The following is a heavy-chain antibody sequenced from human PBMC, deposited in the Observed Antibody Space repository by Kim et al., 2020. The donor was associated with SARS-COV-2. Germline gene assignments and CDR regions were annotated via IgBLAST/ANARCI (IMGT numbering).Heavy chain of an antibody. Sequence: SETLSLTCAVYGGSFSGYYWSWIRQPPGKGLEWIGEINHSGSTNYNPSLKSRVTISVDTSKNQFSLKLSSVTAADTAVYYCARGLAIFGVAPPIYYYYYMDVWGKGTTVTVSS. V-gene: IGHV4-34*01. CDR1: GGSFSGYY. D-gene: IGHD3-3*01. CDR2: INHSGST. CDR3: ARGLAIFGVAPPIYYYYYMDV. J-gene: IGHJ6*03.